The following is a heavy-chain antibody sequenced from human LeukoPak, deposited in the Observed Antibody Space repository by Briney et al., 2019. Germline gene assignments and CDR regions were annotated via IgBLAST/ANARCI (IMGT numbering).Heavy chain of an antibody. J-gene: IGHJ3*02. Sequence: SVTVSCKASGGTFSSYAISWVRQAPGQGLEWMGGIIPIFGTANYAQKFQGRVTITTDESTSTAYMELSSLRSEDTAVYYCARDSAPYRTYSAFDIWGQGTMVTVSS. CDR3: ARDSAPYRTYSAFDI. CDR1: GGTFSSYA. D-gene: IGHD4-11*01. CDR2: IIPIFGTA. V-gene: IGHV1-69*05.